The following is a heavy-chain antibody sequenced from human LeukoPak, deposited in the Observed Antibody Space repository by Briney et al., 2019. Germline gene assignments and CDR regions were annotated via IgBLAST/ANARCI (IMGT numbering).Heavy chain of an antibody. CDR2: INQDESKK. D-gene: IGHD2-2*01. V-gene: IGHV3-7*01. J-gene: IGHJ4*02. CDR1: GFTFSNDW. Sequence: PGRSLRLSCAASGFTFSNDWMCWVRQAPGKGLEWVANINQDESKKYYADSVKGRFTISRDNAKNSLYLQMSSLTAEDTAIYYCARDHAYRADYWGQGTLVTVSS. CDR3: ARDHAYRADY.